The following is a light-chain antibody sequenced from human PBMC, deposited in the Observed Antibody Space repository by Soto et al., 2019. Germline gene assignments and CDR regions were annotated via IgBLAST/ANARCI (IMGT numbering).Light chain of an antibody. V-gene: IGKV1-12*01. CDR2: GAS. J-gene: IGKJ3*01. CDR3: QQGNIFPFS. Sequence: DIQMTQSPSSVSASVGDRVTITCRASQGISSWLAWYQQKPGKAPKLLIYGASTLPSVVPSRFSGSGSVTDFTLTINTLQPEDVATYDGQQGNIFPFSFGPGTKVDIK. CDR1: QGISSW.